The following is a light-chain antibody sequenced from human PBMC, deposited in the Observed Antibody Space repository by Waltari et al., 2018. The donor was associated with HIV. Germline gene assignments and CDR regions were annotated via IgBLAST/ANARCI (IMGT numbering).Light chain of an antibody. J-gene: IGKJ4*01. CDR3: QQYYGTPLT. CDR1: LSVFDSSNSKNF. V-gene: IGKV4-1*01. Sequence: DIVMTQSPDVLTVSLGDRAPIPCNCSLSVFDSSNSKNFLAWYHQKVGQPLRLLIHWASPRESGGPDRFSGGGSGTQFSLTISSLLAEDVGIYYCQQYYGTPLTFGGGTVVDVK. CDR2: WAS.